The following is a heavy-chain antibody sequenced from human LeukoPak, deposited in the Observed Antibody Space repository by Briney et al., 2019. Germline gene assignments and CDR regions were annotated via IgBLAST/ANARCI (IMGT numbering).Heavy chain of an antibody. CDR1: GFSFSTYW. D-gene: IGHD3-10*01. Sequence: GSLRLSCAASGFSFSTYWMSWIRQPPGKGLEWIGEINHSGSTNYNPSLKSRVTISVDTSKNQFSLKLSSVTAADTAVYYCARWLNYYGSGSYYIFDYWGQGTLVTVSS. V-gene: IGHV4-34*01. J-gene: IGHJ4*02. CDR2: INHSGST. CDR3: ARWLNYYGSGSYYIFDY.